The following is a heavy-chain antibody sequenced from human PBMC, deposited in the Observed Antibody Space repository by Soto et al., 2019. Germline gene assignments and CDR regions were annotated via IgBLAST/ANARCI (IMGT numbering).Heavy chain of an antibody. CDR1: GVTFTSNA. J-gene: IGHJ4*02. V-gene: IGHV3-23*01. CDR3: ARTLYGANVDY. D-gene: IGHD4-17*01. CDR2: IDGSGGRT. Sequence: GGSLRLCCAACGVTFTSNAMSWVRQAPGKGLEWVSAIDGSGGRTYYVDSVKGRFTISRDNSKNTLYLQMNSLRAEDTAVYYCARTLYGANVDYLRQGTRVTVSS.